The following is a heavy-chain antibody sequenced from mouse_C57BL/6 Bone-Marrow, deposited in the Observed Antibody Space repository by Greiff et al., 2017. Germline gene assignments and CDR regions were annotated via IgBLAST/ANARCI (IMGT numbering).Heavy chain of an antibody. CDR1: GYTFTSYG. Sequence: QVQLQQSGAELARPGASVKLSCKASGYTFTSYGISWVKQRTGQGLEWIGEIYPRSGNTYYNEKFKGKATLNAAKSSSTAYLELRSLTSEDSAFYFCARRITTVVAFYAMDYWGQGTSVTVSS. CDR2: IYPRSGNT. D-gene: IGHD1-1*01. CDR3: ARRITTVVAFYAMDY. J-gene: IGHJ4*01. V-gene: IGHV1-81*01.